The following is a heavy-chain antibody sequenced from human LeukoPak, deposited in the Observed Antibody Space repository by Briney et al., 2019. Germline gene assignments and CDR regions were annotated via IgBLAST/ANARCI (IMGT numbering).Heavy chain of an antibody. CDR1: GFPFSSYG. V-gene: IGHV3-30*02. CDR3: AKDSSSPNYYYGLDV. Sequence: GGSLRLSCAASGFPFSSYGIHWVRQAPGKGLEWVSSISDDGGNKYYADSVKGRFTISRDNSKNTLYLQMNSLRGDDTGMYFCAKDSSSPNYYYGLDVWGQGTTVTVSS. CDR2: ISDDGGNK. J-gene: IGHJ6*02. D-gene: IGHD6-13*01.